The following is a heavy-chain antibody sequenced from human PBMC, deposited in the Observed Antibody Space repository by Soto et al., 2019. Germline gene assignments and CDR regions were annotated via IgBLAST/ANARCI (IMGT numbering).Heavy chain of an antibody. J-gene: IGHJ3*02. CDR1: GGSFSGYY. Sequence: QVQLQQWGAGLLKPSETLSLTCAVYGGSFSGYYWSWIRQPPGKGLEWIGEINHSGSTNYNPSLKSRVTISVDTPKNQFSLKLSSVTAADTAVYYCARGGGWIDAFDIWGQGTMVTVSS. CDR3: ARGGGWIDAFDI. CDR2: INHSGST. V-gene: IGHV4-34*01. D-gene: IGHD5-12*01.